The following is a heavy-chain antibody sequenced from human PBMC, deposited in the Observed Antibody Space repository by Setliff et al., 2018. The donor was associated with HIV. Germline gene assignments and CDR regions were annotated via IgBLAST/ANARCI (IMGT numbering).Heavy chain of an antibody. D-gene: IGHD1-7*01. V-gene: IGHV3-30*04. CDR2: ISSDGSRK. CDR3: ARVRSWNFVDGMDV. J-gene: IGHJ6*02. CDR1: GFTFSTYA. Sequence: GGSLRLSCNASGFTFSTYAMHWVRQAPGKGLEWVAVISSDGSRKEFVDSVKGRFTISRDSSKDTVSLEMDSLRGGDTAVYYCARVRSWNFVDGMDVWGQGTTVTVSS.